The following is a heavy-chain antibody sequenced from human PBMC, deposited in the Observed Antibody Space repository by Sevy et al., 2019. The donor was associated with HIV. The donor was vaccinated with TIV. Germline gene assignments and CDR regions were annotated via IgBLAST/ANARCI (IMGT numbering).Heavy chain of an antibody. Sequence: GGSLRLSCATSGFIFSNYAMSWVRQAPGKGLEWVSDISGSGGTTYYAAAVRGRFTISRDNSKNTLYLQMDSLRAEDTAVYYCAKLQSGDCSRTSCRDYYFDSWGQGTLVTVSS. CDR1: GFIFSNYA. J-gene: IGHJ4*02. V-gene: IGHV3-23*01. D-gene: IGHD2-2*01. CDR2: ISGSGGTT. CDR3: AKLQSGDCSRTSCRDYYFDS.